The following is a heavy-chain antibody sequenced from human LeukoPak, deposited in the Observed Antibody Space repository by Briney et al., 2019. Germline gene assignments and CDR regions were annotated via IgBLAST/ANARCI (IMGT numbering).Heavy chain of an antibody. CDR1: GFTFSDYY. V-gene: IGHV4-59*01. D-gene: IGHD3-22*01. CDR3: ARECFNDSSAGATWFDP. CDR2: IHSGGST. Sequence: PGGSLRLSCAASGFTFSDYYMSWIRQAPGKGLEWIGYIHSGGSTNYNPSLNSRVTISVDTSKNQFSLKLSSVTAADTAVYYCARECFNDSSAGATWFDPWGQGTLVTVSS. J-gene: IGHJ5*02.